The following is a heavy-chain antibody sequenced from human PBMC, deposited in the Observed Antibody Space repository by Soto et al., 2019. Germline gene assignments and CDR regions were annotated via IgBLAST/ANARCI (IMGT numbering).Heavy chain of an antibody. CDR1: GFTFNNYA. Sequence: GSLILSCSASGFTFNNYAMSWVRQAPGKGLEWVSAINDNGGITYYADSVKGRFTISRDNSKNTLYLQMNSLRAEDTAIYYCARNSLGYCSGGNCYSSWYFDLWGRGTLVTVSS. V-gene: IGHV3-23*01. D-gene: IGHD2-15*01. J-gene: IGHJ2*01. CDR3: ARNSLGYCSGGNCYSSWYFDL. CDR2: INDNGGIT.